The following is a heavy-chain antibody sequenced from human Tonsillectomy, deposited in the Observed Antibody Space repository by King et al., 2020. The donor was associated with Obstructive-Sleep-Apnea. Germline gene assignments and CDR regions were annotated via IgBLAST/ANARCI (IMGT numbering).Heavy chain of an antibody. CDR3: ARQGDGGNFEDY. D-gene: IGHD4-23*01. Sequence: VQLQESGPGLVKPSETLSLICTVSGGSISGYYWSLIRQSAGKGLEWIARIYISGRTSGSTSPNPSLKSRVTMSADMSKNQFSLELTAVTAADTAVYYCARQGDGGNFEDYWGQGTLVTVSS. J-gene: IGHJ4*02. V-gene: IGHV4-4*07. CDR2: IYISGRTSGST. CDR1: GGSISGYY.